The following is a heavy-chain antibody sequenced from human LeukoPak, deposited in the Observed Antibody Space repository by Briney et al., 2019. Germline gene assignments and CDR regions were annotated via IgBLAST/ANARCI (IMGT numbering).Heavy chain of an antibody. J-gene: IGHJ5*02. V-gene: IGHV4-59*01. CDR1: GGSTSSYY. D-gene: IGHD3-10*01. CDR2: IYYSGST. Sequence: PSETLSLTCTVSGGSTSSYYWSWIRQPPGKGLEWIGYIYYSGSTNYNPSLKSRVTISVDTSKNQFSLKLSSVTAADAAVYYCARDQGGPGSYYNAGHWFDPWGQGTLVTVSS. CDR3: ARDQGGPGSYYNAGHWFDP.